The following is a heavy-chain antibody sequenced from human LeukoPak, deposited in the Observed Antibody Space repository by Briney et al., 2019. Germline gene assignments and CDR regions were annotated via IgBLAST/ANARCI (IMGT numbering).Heavy chain of an antibody. CDR1: GFTFSNYA. CDR3: ARGPPYSSSFDY. CDR2: ISYDGSIR. D-gene: IGHD6-13*01. Sequence: GRSLRLSCAASGFTFSNYAMHWVRQAPGEGPEWVAIISYDGSIRYYTDSVKGRFTISRDNSKNTLYLQMNSLRAEDTAVYYCARGPPYSSSFDYWGQGTLVTVSS. J-gene: IGHJ4*02. V-gene: IGHV3-30*07.